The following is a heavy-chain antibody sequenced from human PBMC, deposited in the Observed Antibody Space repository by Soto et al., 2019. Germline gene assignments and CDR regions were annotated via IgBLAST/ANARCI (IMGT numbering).Heavy chain of an antibody. Sequence: LCGGSISSGDYYWSWIRQPPGKGLEWIGYIYYSGSTYYNPSLKSRVTISVDTSKNQFSLKLSSVTAADTAVYYCARKAYCGGDCYSVWFDPWGQGTLVTVS. D-gene: IGHD2-21*02. V-gene: IGHV4-30-4*01. CDR2: IYYSGST. CDR1: GGSISSGDYY. CDR3: ARKAYCGGDCYSVWFDP. J-gene: IGHJ5*02.